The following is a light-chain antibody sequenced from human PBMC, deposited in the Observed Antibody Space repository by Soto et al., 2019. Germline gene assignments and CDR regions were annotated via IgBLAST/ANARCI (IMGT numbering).Light chain of an antibody. CDR2: DVS. CDR3: CSYTTSNTRQIV. V-gene: IGLV2-14*01. CDR1: SSDVGGYNY. J-gene: IGLJ1*01. Sequence: QSVLTQPASVSGPPGQSITISCTGTSSDVGGYNYVSWYQQHPGKAPKFMIYDVSNRPSGVSNRFSGSKSGNTASLTISGLQSEEEADYYCCSYTTSNTRQIVFGTGTKVTVL.